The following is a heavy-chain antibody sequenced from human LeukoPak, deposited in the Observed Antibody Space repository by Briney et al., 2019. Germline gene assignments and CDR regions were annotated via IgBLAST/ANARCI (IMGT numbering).Heavy chain of an antibody. CDR3: ARAAADYMDV. CDR1: LYTFTSYG. J-gene: IGHJ6*03. V-gene: IGHV1-18*04. Sequence: EASVKVSCKASLYTFTSYGISWVRQAPGQGLEWMGWISAYNGNTNYAQKLQGRVTMTTDTSTSKAYMELRRLRSDDTAVYYCARAAADYMDVWGKGATVTVSS. D-gene: IGHD6-25*01. CDR2: ISAYNGNT.